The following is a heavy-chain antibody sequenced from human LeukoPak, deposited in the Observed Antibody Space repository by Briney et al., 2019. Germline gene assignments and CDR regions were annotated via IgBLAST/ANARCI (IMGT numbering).Heavy chain of an antibody. CDR2: IGVSGDT. D-gene: IGHD2-15*01. V-gene: IGHV3-13*01. CDR3: TREFCGSRAACAGGFYYDV. J-gene: IGHJ2*01. Sequence: GGSLRLSCAASGLTFSSYDFQWVRQAPGKGLEWVSAIGVSGDTYYADSVKGRFTISRENAANSLYLQMHSLRAGDTALYYCTREFCGSRAACAGGFYYDVWGRGTLVTVSS. CDR1: GLTFSSYD.